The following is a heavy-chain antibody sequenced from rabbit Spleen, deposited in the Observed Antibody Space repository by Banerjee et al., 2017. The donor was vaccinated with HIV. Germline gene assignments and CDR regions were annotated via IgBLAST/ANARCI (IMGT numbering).Heavy chain of an antibody. D-gene: IGHD4-1*01. CDR2: IDTGSSGFT. J-gene: IGHJ3*01. CDR3: ARDLTGVIGWNFGW. V-gene: IGHV1S40*01. Sequence: QSLEESGGDLVKPGASLTLTCMSSGVSFSGSSYMCWVRQAPGKGLEWIACIDTGSSGFTYFASWAKGRFTISKTSSTTVTLQMTSLTAADTATYFCARDLTGVIGWNFGWWGQGTLVTVS. CDR1: GVSFSGSSY.